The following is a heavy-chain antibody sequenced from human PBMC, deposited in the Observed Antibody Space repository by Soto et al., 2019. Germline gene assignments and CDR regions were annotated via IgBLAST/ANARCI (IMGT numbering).Heavy chain of an antibody. CDR3: ARDPESITIFGVVIPSWFDP. CDR1: GYTFTGYY. D-gene: IGHD3-3*01. CDR2: INPNSGGT. J-gene: IGHJ5*02. V-gene: IGHV1-2*02. Sequence: QVQLVQSGAEVKKPGASVKVSCKASGYTFTGYYMHWVRQAPGQGLEWMGWINPNSGGTNYAQKFQGRVTMTRDTSISTAYMVLSRLRSDDTAVYYCARDPESITIFGVVIPSWFDPWGQGTLVTVSS.